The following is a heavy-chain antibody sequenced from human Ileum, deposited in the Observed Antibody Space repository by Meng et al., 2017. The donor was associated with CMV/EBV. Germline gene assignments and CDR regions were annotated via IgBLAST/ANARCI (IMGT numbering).Heavy chain of an antibody. J-gene: IGHJ4*02. D-gene: IGHD6-19*01. V-gene: IGHV3-74*01. CDR3: AHSVAVAG. CDR2: INSDGRNT. CDR1: GFNFSTYW. Sequence: EVQVLQSGGGLEQPGGSLRLSCAVTGFNFSTYWMHWVRPAPGKGLVWVSRINSDGRNTNYAESVKGRFTISRDNAKNTLFLQMNSLRAEDTAVYYCAHSVAVAGWGQGTLVTVSS.